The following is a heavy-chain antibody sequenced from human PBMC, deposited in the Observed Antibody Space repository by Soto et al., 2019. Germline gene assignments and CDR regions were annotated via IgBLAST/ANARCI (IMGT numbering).Heavy chain of an antibody. Sequence: GESLKISCKGSGYSFTSYWIGWVRQMPGKGLEWMGIIYPGDSDTRYSPSFQGQVTISADKSISTAYLQWSSLKASDTAMYYCARHNSSGWPVDAFDIWGQGTMVTVS. V-gene: IGHV5-51*01. D-gene: IGHD6-19*01. CDR3: ARHNSSGWPVDAFDI. J-gene: IGHJ3*02. CDR1: GYSFTSYW. CDR2: IYPGDSDT.